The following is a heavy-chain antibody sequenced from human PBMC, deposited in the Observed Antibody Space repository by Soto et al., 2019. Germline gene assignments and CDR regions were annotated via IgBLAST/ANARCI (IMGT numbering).Heavy chain of an antibody. Sequence: GGSLRLSCAASGCIFRNYAMSWVRQAPGKGLEWVSAISGSAGSRYYADSVKGRFTISRDNSKNTLYLQMNSLRAEDTAVYYCARVGTVLDYWGQGTLVTVSS. V-gene: IGHV3-23*01. CDR1: GCIFRNYA. CDR2: ISGSAGSR. D-gene: IGHD4-17*01. CDR3: ARVGTVLDY. J-gene: IGHJ4*02.